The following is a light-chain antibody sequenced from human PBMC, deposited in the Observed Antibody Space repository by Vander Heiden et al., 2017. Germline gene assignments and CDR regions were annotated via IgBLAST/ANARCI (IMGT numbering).Light chain of an antibody. CDR1: QSVSSS. CDR3: QQSSNWPPA. J-gene: IGKJ1*01. V-gene: IGKV3-11*01. CDR2: DAS. Sequence: IVLPPSPATLALSPGEGATLSCRASQSVSSSLAWYQQKPGQAPRLLIYDASNRATGIPARFSGSGSGTAFTLTISSLEPEDFAVYYRQQSSNWPPAFGQGTKVEIK.